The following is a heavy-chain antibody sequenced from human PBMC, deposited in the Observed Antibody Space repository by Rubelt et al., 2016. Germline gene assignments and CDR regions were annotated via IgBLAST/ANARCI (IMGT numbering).Heavy chain of an antibody. V-gene: IGHV3-74*02. CDR3: ARALGTGSRTSLGY. CDR1: GFTFSSYA. CDR2: INGDGTIT. Sequence: EVQLLESGGGLVQPGGSLRLSCAASGFTFSSYAMSWVRQAPGKGLVWVSRINGDGTITTYADSVKGRFTISRDNAKKTGYLQMISLGAEDTAVYYCARALGTGSRTSLGYWGQGTLVTVSS. D-gene: IGHD2-8*02. J-gene: IGHJ4*02.